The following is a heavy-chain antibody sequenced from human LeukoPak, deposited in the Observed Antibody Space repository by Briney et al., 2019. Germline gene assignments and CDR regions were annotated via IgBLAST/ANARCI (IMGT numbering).Heavy chain of an antibody. CDR2: ISYDGSQK. CDR3: ARANSSSWHYFDY. D-gene: IGHD6-13*01. J-gene: IGHJ4*02. V-gene: IGHV3-30*04. CDR1: AFTFSDYT. Sequence: PGGSLRLSCAASAFTFSDYTMHWVRQAPGKGLEFVAVISYDGSQKYYADSVKGRFTISRDNSKNTVYLQMNSLRDEDTAVFYCARANSSSWHYFDYWGQGTLVTVSS.